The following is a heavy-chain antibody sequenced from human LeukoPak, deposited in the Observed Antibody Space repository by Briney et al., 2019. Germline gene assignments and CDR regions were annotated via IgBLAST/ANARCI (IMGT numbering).Heavy chain of an antibody. D-gene: IGHD5-24*01. V-gene: IGHV3-30*18. CDR1: GFTFTTFG. CDR3: AKINYNDDY. CDR2: ISPHGDIE. J-gene: IGHJ4*02. Sequence: GRSLRLSCAASGFTFTTFGIHWVRQAPGKGLEWVAAISPHGDIEYYTDSVKGRFTISRDNSKNMIYLQMNSLRGEDSAVYYCAKINYNDDYWGQGNLVTVSS.